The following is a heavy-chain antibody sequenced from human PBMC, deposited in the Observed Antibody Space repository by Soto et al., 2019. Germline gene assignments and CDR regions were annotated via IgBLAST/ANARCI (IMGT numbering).Heavy chain of an antibody. CDR3: ARGIRLSGAGVYGMDYFDS. Sequence: QVQLVQSGAEVKSPGASVKVSCQASGYDFIGHSLHWVRQAPGLGPEWLGWVDGVNGDTKYTEAFQGRVTLTRYTSATTGDMELASLRSEDTAVYYCARGIRLSGAGVYGMDYFDSWGQGTLVNVSS. J-gene: IGHJ4*02. V-gene: IGHV1-3*01. CDR1: GYDFIGHS. D-gene: IGHD4-17*01. CDR2: VDGVNGDT.